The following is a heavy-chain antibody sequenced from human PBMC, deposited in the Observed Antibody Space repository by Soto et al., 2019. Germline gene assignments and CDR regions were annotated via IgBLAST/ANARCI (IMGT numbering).Heavy chain of an antibody. V-gene: IGHV4-34*01. J-gene: IGHJ6*02. D-gene: IGHD3-10*01. CDR2: INHSGST. Sequence: SETLSLTCAVYGGSFSGYYWTWIRQPPGTGLEWIGEINHSGSTNYNPSLKSRVTISVDTSKNQFSLKLSSVTAADTAVYYCARDRVTMVRGPYYYYGMDVWGQGTTVTVSS. CDR3: ARDRVTMVRGPYYYYGMDV. CDR1: GGSFSGYY.